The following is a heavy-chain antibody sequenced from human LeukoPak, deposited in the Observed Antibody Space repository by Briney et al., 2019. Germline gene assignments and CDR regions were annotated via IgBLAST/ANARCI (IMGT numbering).Heavy chain of an antibody. V-gene: IGHV4-30-2*01. CDR1: GGSITSSGYS. J-gene: IGHJ2*01. D-gene: IGHD2-21*02. CDR2: LYPSGGT. Sequence: SETLSLTCTVSGGSITSSGYSWSWLRQPPGKGLEWIGYLYPSGGTFYNPSVKSRVTILVDRSKNQFSLNLNSVTAADTAVYYCARDRSVTGYWYFDLWGRGTLVTVSS. CDR3: ARDRSVTGYWYFDL.